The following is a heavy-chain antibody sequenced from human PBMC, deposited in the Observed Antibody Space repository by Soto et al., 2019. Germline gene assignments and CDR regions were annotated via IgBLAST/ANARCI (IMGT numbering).Heavy chain of an antibody. J-gene: IGHJ4*02. CDR3: AKRSSSSTFDY. Sequence: EVQLLESGGGLVQPGESLRLSCAASGFTFSSYAMSWVRQAPGKVLEWVSVISGSDDSTYYADSVKGRFTISRDNSKKPLYLQMNSLRAEDTAVSYCAKRSSSSTFDYWGQGTLVTVSS. CDR2: ISGSDDST. V-gene: IGHV3-23*01. D-gene: IGHD6-6*01. CDR1: GFTFSSYA.